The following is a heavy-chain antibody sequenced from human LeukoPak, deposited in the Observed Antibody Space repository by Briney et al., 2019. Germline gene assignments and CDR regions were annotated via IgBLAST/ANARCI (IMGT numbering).Heavy chain of an antibody. D-gene: IGHD3/OR15-3a*01. J-gene: IGHJ4*02. V-gene: IGHV1-2*02. CDR3: ARRGYEFSDLDN. CDR2: INPNNGDT. Sequence: ASVKVSCKASGYTXTGYYMHWVRQAPGQGLEWMGWINPNNGDTNFAQKFQGRVAITRDTSMNTVYMELSSLRSDDTAVYYCARRGYEFSDLDNWGQGTLVTVSS. CDR1: GYTXTGYY.